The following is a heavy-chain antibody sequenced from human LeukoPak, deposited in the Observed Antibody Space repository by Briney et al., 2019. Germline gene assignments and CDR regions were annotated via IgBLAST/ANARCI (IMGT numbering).Heavy chain of an antibody. CDR3: ARGSIAAAGLDY. D-gene: IGHD6-13*01. CDR2: IYYSGST. J-gene: IGHJ4*02. V-gene: IGHV4-59*01. Sequence: SETLSLTCTVSGGSISSYCWSWIRQPPGKGLEWIGYIYYSGSTNYNPSLKSRVTISVDTSKSQFSLKLSSVTAADTAVYYCARGSIAAAGLDYWGQGTLVTVSS. CDR1: GGSISSYC.